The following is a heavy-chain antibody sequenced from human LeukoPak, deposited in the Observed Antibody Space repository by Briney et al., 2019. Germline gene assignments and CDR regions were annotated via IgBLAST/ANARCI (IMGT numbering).Heavy chain of an antibody. CDR2: ISTSSSYI. CDR1: GFTFSTYA. V-gene: IGHV3-21*04. J-gene: IGHJ6*03. Sequence: GGSLRLSCAASGFTFSTYAIHWVRQAPGKGLEWVSFISTSSSYIYYADSVKGRFTISRDNAKNSLYLEMNSLRAEDTAVYYCARVKTADYGDYHLYYYYYMDVWGKGTTVTISS. D-gene: IGHD4-17*01. CDR3: ARVKTADYGDYHLYYYYYMDV.